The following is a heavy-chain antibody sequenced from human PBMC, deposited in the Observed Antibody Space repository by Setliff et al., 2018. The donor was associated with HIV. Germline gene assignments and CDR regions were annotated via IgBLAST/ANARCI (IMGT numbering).Heavy chain of an antibody. Sequence: GASVKVSCKTSGYSFTTYGISWVRQAPGQGLEWMGWISVHNGKTNYGQKFQGRVTMTRDTSISTAYMEVSRLRSDDTAVYYCARDHCSSSGCYEYSYYGMDVWGQGTTVTVSS. CDR1: GYSFTTYG. V-gene: IGHV1-18*01. CDR2: ISVHNGKT. CDR3: ARDHCSSSGCYEYSYYGMDV. J-gene: IGHJ6*02. D-gene: IGHD2-2*01.